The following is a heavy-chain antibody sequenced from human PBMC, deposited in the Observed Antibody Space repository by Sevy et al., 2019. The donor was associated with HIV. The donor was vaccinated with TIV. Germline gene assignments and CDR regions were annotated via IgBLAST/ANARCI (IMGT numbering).Heavy chain of an antibody. V-gene: IGHV3-23*01. CDR3: AKSPPYGSGSYPNWFDP. CDR2: ISGSGGNT. Sequence: GGSLRLSCAASGFTFSSYAMSWVRQAPGKGLEWVSAISGSGGNTYYADSVKGRFTISRDNSKNTLYLQMNSLRAEDTAVYYCAKSPPYGSGSYPNWFDPWGQGTLVTVSS. J-gene: IGHJ5*02. D-gene: IGHD3-10*01. CDR1: GFTFSSYA.